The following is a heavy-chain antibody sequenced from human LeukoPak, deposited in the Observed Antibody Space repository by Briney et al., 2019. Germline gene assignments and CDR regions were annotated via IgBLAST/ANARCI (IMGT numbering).Heavy chain of an antibody. D-gene: IGHD2-2*01. Sequence: GGSLRLSCAASGFTFSSYAMSWIRQAPGKGLEWVSAISGSGGSTYYADSVKGRFTISRDNSKNTLYLQMNSLRAEDTAVYYCAKASIVVVPAAPFDYWGQGTLVTVSS. CDR3: AKASIVVVPAAPFDY. CDR2: ISGSGGST. V-gene: IGHV3-23*01. CDR1: GFTFSSYA. J-gene: IGHJ4*02.